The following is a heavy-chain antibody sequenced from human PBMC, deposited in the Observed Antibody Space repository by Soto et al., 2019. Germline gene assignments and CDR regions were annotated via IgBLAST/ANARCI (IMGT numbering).Heavy chain of an antibody. D-gene: IGHD6-13*01. CDR3: ARGLYSSPAYCFDS. V-gene: IGHV1-2*02. Sequence: QVQLVQSGAEVRKPGASVKVSCNVTGYTFSGHYLHWVRQAPGQGLEWMGWINPKSGGTNYAQKFQDRVTMTAVTSVSAASMELTSLRYDDTAVFYCARGLYSSPAYCFDSWGQGTRVTVSS. J-gene: IGHJ4*02. CDR1: GYTFSGHY. CDR2: INPKSGGT.